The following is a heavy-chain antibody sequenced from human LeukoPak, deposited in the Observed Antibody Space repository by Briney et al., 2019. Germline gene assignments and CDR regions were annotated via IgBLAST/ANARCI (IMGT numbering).Heavy chain of an antibody. J-gene: IGHJ4*02. D-gene: IGHD1-1*01. CDR1: GFTFSSYG. Sequence: GGSLRLSCAASGFTFSSYGMHWVRQAPGKGVEWVAVISYDGSNKYYADSVKGRFTISGDNSKNTLYLQMNSLRAEDTAVYYCAKDLYNWNDFFDYWGQGTLVTVSS. CDR3: AKDLYNWNDFFDY. V-gene: IGHV3-30*18. CDR2: ISYDGSNK.